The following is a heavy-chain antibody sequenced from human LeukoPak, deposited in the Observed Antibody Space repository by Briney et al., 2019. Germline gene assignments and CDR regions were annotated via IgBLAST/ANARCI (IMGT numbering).Heavy chain of an antibody. V-gene: IGHV3-48*03. CDR3: VRPQWTGKGYYGMDV. CDR2: ISTSGTTI. D-gene: IGHD3/OR15-3a*01. J-gene: IGHJ6*02. Sequence: GGSLRLSCAASGFSLSTNEMNWVRQAPGKGLEWVSYISTSGTTIYYADSVKGRFTISRDNAKNSLFLQMNSLRVEDTAVYHCVRPQWTGKGYYGMDVWGQGTTVTVSS. CDR1: GFSLSTNE.